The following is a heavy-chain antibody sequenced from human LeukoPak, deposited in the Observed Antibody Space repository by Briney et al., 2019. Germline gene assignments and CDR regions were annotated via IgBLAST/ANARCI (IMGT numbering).Heavy chain of an antibody. CDR1: AGSININSYF. V-gene: IGHV4-39*01. D-gene: IGHD7-27*01. CDR2: ISYSGST. J-gene: IGHJ3*02. Sequence: SDTLSLTCTVSAGSININSYFWVWIRQPPGKGLEWIGRISYSGSTYYNPSLKSRVSISVDTSKNQFSLKLSCVTAGETAVYYCAGGKLGMEAFDIWGQGTMVTVSS. CDR3: AGGKLGMEAFDI.